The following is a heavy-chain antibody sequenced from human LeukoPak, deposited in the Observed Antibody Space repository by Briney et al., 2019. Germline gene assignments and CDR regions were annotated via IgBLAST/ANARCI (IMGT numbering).Heavy chain of an antibody. Sequence: SETLSLTCTVSGGSISSYYWNWIRQPPGKGLEWIGYIYYSGSTNYNPSLKSRVTISVDTSKNQFSLKLSSVTAADTAVYYCARVRSYDILTGYSFLGYFDLWGRGTLVTVSS. J-gene: IGHJ2*01. V-gene: IGHV4-59*08. CDR1: GGSISSYY. D-gene: IGHD3-9*01. CDR3: ARVRSYDILTGYSFLGYFDL. CDR2: IYYSGST.